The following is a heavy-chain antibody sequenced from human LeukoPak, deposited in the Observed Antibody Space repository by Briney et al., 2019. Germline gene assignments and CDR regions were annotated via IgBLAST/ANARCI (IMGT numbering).Heavy chain of an antibody. CDR2: INPSGGST. J-gene: IGHJ3*02. CDR3: ARHLYYDYVWGSYRSDPDAFDI. V-gene: IGHV1-46*01. Sequence: ASVKVSCKASGYTFTSYYMHWVRQAPGQGLEWMGIINPSGGSTSYAQKFQGRVTMTRDTSTSTVYMGLSSLRSDDTAVYYCARHLYYDYVWGSYRSDPDAFDIWGQGTMVTVSS. D-gene: IGHD3-16*02. CDR1: GYTFTSYY.